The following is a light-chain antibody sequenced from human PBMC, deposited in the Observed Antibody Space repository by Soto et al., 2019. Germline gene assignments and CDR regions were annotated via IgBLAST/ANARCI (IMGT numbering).Light chain of an antibody. J-gene: IGKJ4*01. CDR3: QQRSNWPRLT. CDR1: QSVSNY. Sequence: EIVLXQXPXTLSLSPGERATLSCRASQSVSNYLAWYQQKPGQAPRLLIYDASNRATGIPARFSGSGSGTDFTLTISSLEPEDFTVYYCQQRSNWPRLTFGGGTKVEIK. V-gene: IGKV3-11*01. CDR2: DAS.